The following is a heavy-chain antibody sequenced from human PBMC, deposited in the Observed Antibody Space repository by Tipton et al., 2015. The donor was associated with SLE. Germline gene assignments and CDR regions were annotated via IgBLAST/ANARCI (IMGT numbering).Heavy chain of an antibody. J-gene: IGHJ3*02. Sequence: TLSLTCTVSGGSISSHYWSWIRQPPGKGLEWIGYIYYSGSTYYNPSLKSRVTISVDTSKNQFSLKLSSVTAADTAVYYCAVGVATMGDAFDIWGQGTMVTVSS. CDR1: GGSISSHY. V-gene: IGHV4-59*11. CDR2: IYYSGST. D-gene: IGHD5-12*01. CDR3: AVGVATMGDAFDI.